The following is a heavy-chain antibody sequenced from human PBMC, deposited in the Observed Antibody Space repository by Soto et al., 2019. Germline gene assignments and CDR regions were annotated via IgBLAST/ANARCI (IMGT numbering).Heavy chain of an antibody. D-gene: IGHD3-10*01. CDR3: ARDYPLSVLTGAY. CDR1: GYTFTSYG. V-gene: IGHV1-18*01. Sequence: HVQLVQSGAEVKKPGASVKVSCKASGYTFTSYGVTWVRQAPGQGLEWMGWIGVFNGDTNYAQTFQRRVTMTTGTPTSTVYMVLASLTSDETAVYYCARDYPLSVLTGAYWGQGTLVTVSS. CDR2: IGVFNGDT. J-gene: IGHJ4*02.